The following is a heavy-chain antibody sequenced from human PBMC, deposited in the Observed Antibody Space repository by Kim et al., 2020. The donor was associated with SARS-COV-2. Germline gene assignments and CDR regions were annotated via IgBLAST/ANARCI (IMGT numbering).Heavy chain of an antibody. V-gene: IGHV3-30*18. CDR2: ISNDGSNK. Sequence: GGSLRLSCAASGFTFSTYGMHWVRQAPGKGLEWVAVISNDGSNKYYSDSVKGRFTITRDNSKNTLYLQMNSLRAEDTAVYYCAKSLGYCSGSSFHAPYYYNGMDVWGQGTTVTVSS. CDR3: AKSLGYCSGSSFHAPYYYNGMDV. D-gene: IGHD2-15*01. CDR1: GFTFSTYG. J-gene: IGHJ6*02.